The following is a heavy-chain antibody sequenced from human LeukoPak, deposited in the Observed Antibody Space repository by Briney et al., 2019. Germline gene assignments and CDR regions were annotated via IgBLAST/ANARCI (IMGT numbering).Heavy chain of an antibody. D-gene: IGHD3-10*02. CDR1: VFTFSSYG. Sequence: GGSLRLSCGASVFTFSSYGMHWVRQAPGKGLEWVAFIRYDGNNKYQPDSVKGRFTISRGNSKNTLYLQMNSLRAEDTAVYYYAKDRTMFSGDDAFDIWGQGTMVTVSS. V-gene: IGHV3-30*02. J-gene: IGHJ3*02. CDR2: IRYDGNNK. CDR3: AKDRTMFSGDDAFDI.